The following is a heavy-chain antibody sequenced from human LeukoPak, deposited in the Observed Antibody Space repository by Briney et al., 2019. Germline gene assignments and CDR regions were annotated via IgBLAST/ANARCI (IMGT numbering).Heavy chain of an antibody. CDR3: ARGVAISSSGWYDTFDY. V-gene: IGHV3-64*02. CDR1: GFTFSNSA. D-gene: IGHD6-19*01. J-gene: IGHJ4*02. CDR2: ISTNGDRT. Sequence: PGGSLRLSCAASGFTFSNSAMYWVRQAPGKGLEFVSVISTNGDRTYYADSVKGRFTISRDNSKNTLYLQMGSLRADDMAVYYSARGVAISSSGWYDTFDYWGQGALVTISS.